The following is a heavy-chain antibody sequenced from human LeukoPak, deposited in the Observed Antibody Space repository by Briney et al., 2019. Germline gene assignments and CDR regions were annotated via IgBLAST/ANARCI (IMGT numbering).Heavy chain of an antibody. D-gene: IGHD3-22*01. Sequence: GGSLRLSCAASGFTFSSHGMSWVRQAPGKGLEWVSTISGSGDNTYYADSVKGRFTISRDNSKNTLYLQMNSLRAEDTAVYYCARAFGVVVKNYYYYYMDVWGKGTTVTISS. J-gene: IGHJ6*03. CDR1: GFTFSSHG. V-gene: IGHV3-23*01. CDR2: ISGSGDNT. CDR3: ARAFGVVVKNYYYYYMDV.